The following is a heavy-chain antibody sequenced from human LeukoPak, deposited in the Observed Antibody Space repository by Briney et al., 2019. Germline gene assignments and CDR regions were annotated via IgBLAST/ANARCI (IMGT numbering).Heavy chain of an antibody. J-gene: IGHJ5*02. CDR1: GGSISSGGYY. Sequence: SETLSLTCTVSGGSISSGGYYWSWIRQHPGKGLEWIQYIYYSGSTYYYPSLKSRVTISVDTSKNQFSLKLSSVTAADTAVYYCARGKGGVRGTNWFDPWGQGTLVTVSS. D-gene: IGHD3-10*01. V-gene: IGHV4-31*03. CDR3: ARGKGGVRGTNWFDP. CDR2: IYYSGST.